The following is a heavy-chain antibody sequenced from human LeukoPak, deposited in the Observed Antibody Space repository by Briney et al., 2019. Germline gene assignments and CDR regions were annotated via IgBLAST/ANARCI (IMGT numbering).Heavy chain of an antibody. Sequence: GESLKISCKGLGYSFSSYWSAWVRQRPGKGLEWMGIIYPGDSDTRYSPSFQGQVTISADKSISTAYLQWSSLKASDTAMYYCARPSTSLRYFDYWGQGTLVTVSS. J-gene: IGHJ4*02. CDR1: GYSFSSYW. CDR2: IYPGDSDT. CDR3: ARPSTSLRYFDY. D-gene: IGHD3-9*01. V-gene: IGHV5-51*01.